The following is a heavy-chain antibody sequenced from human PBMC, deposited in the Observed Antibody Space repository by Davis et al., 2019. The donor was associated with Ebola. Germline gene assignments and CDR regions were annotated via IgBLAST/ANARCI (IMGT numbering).Heavy chain of an antibody. CDR2: FYDSGST. D-gene: IGHD1-26*01. CDR1: GDSISSGRYH. J-gene: IGHJ4*02. CDR3: ARLSPVGATVDY. V-gene: IGHV4-39*02. Sequence: PSETLSLTCAVSGDSISSGRYHWGWVRQSPDTGLEWIGNFYDSGSTYYNPSFRSRVTISVDSTNNHFSLRLTSVTAADTAVYYCARLSPVGATVDYWGQGSLVTVSS.